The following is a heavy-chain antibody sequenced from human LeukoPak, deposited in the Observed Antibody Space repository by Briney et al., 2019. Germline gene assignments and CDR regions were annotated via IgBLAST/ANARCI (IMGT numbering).Heavy chain of an antibody. D-gene: IGHD6-13*01. J-gene: IGHJ5*02. Sequence: ASVKVSCKASGYTFTGYYMHWVRQAPGQGLEWMGVINPSGTGTSYAQKFQGRVTMTRDTSISTAYMELSRLRSDGTAVYYCARSIAAAGTGLDWFDPWGQGTLVTVSS. CDR1: GYTFTGYY. CDR3: ARSIAAAGTGLDWFDP. CDR2: INPSGTGT. V-gene: IGHV1-2*02.